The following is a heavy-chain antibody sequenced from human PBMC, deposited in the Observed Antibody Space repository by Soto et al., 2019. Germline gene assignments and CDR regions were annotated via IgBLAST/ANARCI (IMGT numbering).Heavy chain of an antibody. CDR1: GGSISSSSYY. J-gene: IGHJ3*02. Sequence: SETLSLTCTVSGGSISSSSYYWGWIRQPPGKGLEWIGSIYYSGSTYYNPSLKSRVTISVDTSKNQFSLKLSSVTAADTAVYYCAREVRLRDDYGDYDAFDIWGQGTMVTVSS. V-gene: IGHV4-39*02. CDR2: IYYSGST. D-gene: IGHD4-17*01. CDR3: AREVRLRDDYGDYDAFDI.